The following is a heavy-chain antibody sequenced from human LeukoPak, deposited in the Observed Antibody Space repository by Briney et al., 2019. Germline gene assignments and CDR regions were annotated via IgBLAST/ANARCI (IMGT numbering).Heavy chain of an antibody. Sequence: GGSLRLSCAASGFTASSSYMTWVRQAPGKGLEWVSVIYSGGSTYYADSVKGRFTISRDNSKNTLYVQMNSLRAEDTAVYYCARGPYSGYDNAFDIWGQGTMVTVSS. CDR1: GFTASSSY. V-gene: IGHV3-66*01. CDR2: IYSGGST. D-gene: IGHD5-12*01. CDR3: ARGPYSGYDNAFDI. J-gene: IGHJ3*02.